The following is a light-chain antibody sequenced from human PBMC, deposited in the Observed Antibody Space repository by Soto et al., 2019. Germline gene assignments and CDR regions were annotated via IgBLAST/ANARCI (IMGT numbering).Light chain of an antibody. Sequence: QSVLTQPASVSGSPGQSITISCTGTSSDVGGYNYVSWYQHHPGKAPKLMIYEVSNRPSGVSNRFSGSKSGNTASLTISGRQAEDEADYYCSSYTSSSLYVFGTGTKLTVL. CDR2: EVS. CDR1: SSDVGGYNY. J-gene: IGLJ1*01. V-gene: IGLV2-14*01. CDR3: SSYTSSSLYV.